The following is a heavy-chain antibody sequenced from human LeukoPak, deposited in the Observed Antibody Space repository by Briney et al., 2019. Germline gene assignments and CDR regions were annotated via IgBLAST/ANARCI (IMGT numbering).Heavy chain of an antibody. CDR1: GFTFDDYA. CDR3: AKQLTYCSGGSCLATGFAY. V-gene: IGHV3-43D*03. J-gene: IGHJ4*02. CDR2: ISWDGGRT. Sequence: GGSLRLSCAPSGFTFDDYATHWGRHAPGRGLEWGSLISWDGGRTYYADSVEGRFTISRDNSKNSLYLQMNSLRAEDTALYYCAKQLTYCSGGSCLATGFAYCGQGTLVTVSS. D-gene: IGHD2-15*01.